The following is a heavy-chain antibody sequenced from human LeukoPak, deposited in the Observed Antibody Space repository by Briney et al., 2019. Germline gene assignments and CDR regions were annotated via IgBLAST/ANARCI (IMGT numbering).Heavy chain of an antibody. D-gene: IGHD3-9*01. CDR3: VRPSYDILTGYSPFDP. Sequence: PGGSLRLSCAASGFSFNTYWMHWVRQAPVKGLLWVSSINTDGSSTSYADSVKGRFTISRDNAKNTLYLQMNSLRVEDSAVYYCVRPSYDILTGYSPFDPWGQGTLVTVST. J-gene: IGHJ5*02. V-gene: IGHV3-74*01. CDR2: INTDGSST. CDR1: GFSFNTYW.